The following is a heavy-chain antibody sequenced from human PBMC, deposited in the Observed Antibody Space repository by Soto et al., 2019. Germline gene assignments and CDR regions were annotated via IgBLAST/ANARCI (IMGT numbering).Heavy chain of an antibody. CDR3: AKGIEVGVLYYGMNV. CDR1: GFAFSSYG. CDR2: ISHDGNNK. J-gene: IGHJ6*02. V-gene: IGHV3-30*18. D-gene: IGHD2-15*01. Sequence: HPGGSLRLSCAASGFAFSSYGMHWVRQAPGKGLEWVAVISHDGNNKYYADSVKGRFTISRDNSKNTLFLQMSSLGVEDTAVFYCAKGIEVGVLYYGMNVWGQGTTVTVSS.